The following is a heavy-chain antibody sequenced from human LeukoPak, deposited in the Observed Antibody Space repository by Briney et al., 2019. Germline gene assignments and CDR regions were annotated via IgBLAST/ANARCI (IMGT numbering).Heavy chain of an antibody. V-gene: IGHV3-48*04. Sequence: GGSLRLSCAASGFTFSSYSMTWVRQAPGKGLEWVSYISHSGSTIYYADSVKGRFTISRDNAKNSLYLQMNSLRAEDTAVYYCARVYPSYAFDIWGQGTMVTVSS. CDR3: ARVYPSYAFDI. CDR2: ISHSGSTI. CDR1: GFTFSSYS. J-gene: IGHJ3*02.